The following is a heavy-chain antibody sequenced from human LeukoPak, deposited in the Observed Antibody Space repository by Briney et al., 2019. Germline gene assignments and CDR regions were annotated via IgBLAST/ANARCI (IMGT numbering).Heavy chain of an antibody. J-gene: IGHJ5*02. CDR3: AREYYYDSSGYPNWFDP. CDR2: ISSSSSYI. V-gene: IGHV3-21*01. CDR1: GFTFSSYS. Sequence: GGSLRLSCAASGFTFSSYSMNWVRQAPGKGLEWVSSISSSSSYIYYADSVKGRFTISRDNAKNSLYLQVNSLRAEDTAVYYCAREYYYDSSGYPNWFDPWGQGTLVTVSS. D-gene: IGHD3-22*01.